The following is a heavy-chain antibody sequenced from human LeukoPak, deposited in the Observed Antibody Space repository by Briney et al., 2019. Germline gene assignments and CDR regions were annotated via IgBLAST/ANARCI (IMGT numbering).Heavy chain of an antibody. CDR2: INHSGST. CDR3: ARKSNYVWGSYRYGDFDY. D-gene: IGHD3-16*02. Sequence: PSETLSLTCSVSGGSITSTGYYWSWIRQPPGKGLEWIGEINHSGSTNYNPSLKSRVTISVDTSKNQFSLKLSSVTAADTAVYYCARKSNYVWGSYRYGDFDYWGQGTLATVSS. J-gene: IGHJ4*02. CDR1: GGSITSTGYY. V-gene: IGHV4-34*01.